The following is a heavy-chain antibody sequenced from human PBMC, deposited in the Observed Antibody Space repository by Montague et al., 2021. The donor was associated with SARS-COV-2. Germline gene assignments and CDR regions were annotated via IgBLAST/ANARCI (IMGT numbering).Heavy chain of an antibody. J-gene: IGHJ6*03. CDR1: GGSFSGYY. Sequence: SETLSLTCAVYGGSFSGYYWSWIRQPPGKGLEWIGEINHSGSTKYNPSLKSRVTISVDTSKNQFSLKLRSVTAADTAVDYWARGLQRVVPGVLGVGPYYYYYMDVWGKGTTVTVSS. D-gene: IGHD2-2*01. CDR3: ARGLQRVVPGVLGVGPYYYYYMDV. V-gene: IGHV4-34*01. CDR2: INHSGST.